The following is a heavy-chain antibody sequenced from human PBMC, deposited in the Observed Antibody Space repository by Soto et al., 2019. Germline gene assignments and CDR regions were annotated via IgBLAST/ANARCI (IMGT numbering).Heavy chain of an antibody. D-gene: IGHD4-4*01. CDR3: ARFALSYSNYLDD. CDR1: CYSISSGYY. V-gene: IGHV4-38-2*01. Sequence: SETLSLTCAACCYSISSGYYWGWVRESPGKGLEWTGSSYHSGRSYFNPSLKSRVTMSVDKSKNQFSLQLSSVTAADTALYYCARFALSYSNYLDDWGQGTMVTVSS. J-gene: IGHJ4*02. CDR2: SYHSGRS.